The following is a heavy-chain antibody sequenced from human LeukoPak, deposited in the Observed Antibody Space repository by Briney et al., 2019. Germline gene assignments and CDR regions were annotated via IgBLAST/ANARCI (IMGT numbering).Heavy chain of an antibody. D-gene: IGHD1-26*01. J-gene: IGHJ5*02. CDR1: GGSISSGGYY. Sequence: SETLSLTCTVSGGSISSGGYYWSWIRQPPGKGLEWIGEINHSGSTNYNPSLKSRVTISVDTSKNQFSLKLSSVTAADTAVYYCARGELGGQTNWFDPWGQGTLVTVSS. CDR2: INHSGST. CDR3: ARGELGGQTNWFDP. V-gene: IGHV4-39*07.